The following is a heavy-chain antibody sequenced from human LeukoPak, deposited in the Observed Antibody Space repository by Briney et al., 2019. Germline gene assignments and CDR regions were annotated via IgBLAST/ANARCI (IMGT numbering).Heavy chain of an antibody. J-gene: IGHJ4*02. CDR2: INHSGST. CDR3: ARHSPSYYDFWSGYYSRFDY. D-gene: IGHD3-3*01. Sequence: PSETLSLTCAVYGGSFSGYYWSWIRQPPGKGLEWIGEINHSGSTNYNPSLKSRVTISVDTSKNQFSLKLSSVTAADTAVYYCARHSPSYYDFWSGYYSRFDYWGQGTLVTVSS. V-gene: IGHV4-34*01. CDR1: GGSFSGYY.